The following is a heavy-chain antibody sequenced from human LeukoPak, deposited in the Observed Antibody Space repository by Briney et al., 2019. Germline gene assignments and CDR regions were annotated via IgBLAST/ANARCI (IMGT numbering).Heavy chain of an antibody. CDR3: AREGDHYDSSGYLDY. J-gene: IGHJ4*02. D-gene: IGHD3-22*01. CDR2: IKQDGSEK. V-gene: IGHV3-7*01. CDR1: GFTFSSYW. Sequence: GGSLRLSCAASGFTFSSYWMSWVRQAPGKGLEWVANIKQDGSEKYYVDSVKGRFTISRDNAKNSLYLQMNSLRAEDTAVYYCAREGDHYDSSGYLDYWGQGTLVTVSS.